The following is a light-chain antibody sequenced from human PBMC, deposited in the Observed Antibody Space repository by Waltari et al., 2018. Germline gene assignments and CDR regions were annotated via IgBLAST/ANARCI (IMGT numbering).Light chain of an antibody. V-gene: IGKV3-11*01. CDR1: PSISRY. CDR2: GAS. J-gene: IGKJ1*01. CDR3: QHHFRLPAT. Sequence: SCRSSPSISRYLALYQQKPGQAPRLLIYGASNRATGVPPRFSGSGSGTDFSLTISGLEPEDSAVYYCQHHFRLPATFGQGTKVEIK.